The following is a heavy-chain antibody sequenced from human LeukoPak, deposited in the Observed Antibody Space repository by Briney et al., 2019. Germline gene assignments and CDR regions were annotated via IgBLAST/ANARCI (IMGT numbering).Heavy chain of an antibody. CDR3: ARVMGNYASDY. CDR2: ISSSGDTM. J-gene: IGHJ4*02. D-gene: IGHD1-7*01. CDR1: GCSFSDYY. V-gene: IGHV3-11*04. Sequence: IPGGSLRLSCAASGCSFSDYYMSWIRQAPGKGLEWVSYISSSGDTMFYSDSVKGRFTISRDNGKKSLFLEINSLRAEDAAIYYCARVMGNYASDYWGQGALVTVSS.